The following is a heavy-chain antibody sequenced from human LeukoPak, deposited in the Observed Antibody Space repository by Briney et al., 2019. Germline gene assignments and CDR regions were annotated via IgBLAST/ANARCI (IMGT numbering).Heavy chain of an antibody. J-gene: IGHJ6*02. CDR3: AKEGSPMVATTMDV. V-gene: IGHV3-23*01. CDR2: ISGSGGST. Sequence: AGGSLRLSCAASGFTFSSYAMSWVRQAPGKGLEWVSAISGSGGSTYYADSVKGRFTISRDNSKNTLYLQMSSLRAEDTAVYYCAKEGSPMVATTMDVWGQGTTVTVSS. D-gene: IGHD5-12*01. CDR1: GFTFSSYA.